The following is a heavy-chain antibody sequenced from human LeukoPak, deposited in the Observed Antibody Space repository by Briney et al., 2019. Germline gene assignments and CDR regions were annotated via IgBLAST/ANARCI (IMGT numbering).Heavy chain of an antibody. CDR1: GFAFNCYS. V-gene: IGHV3-21*01. J-gene: IGHJ4*02. CDR2: ISTSGYYI. Sequence: PGGSLRLSCAASGFAFNCYSMNWVRQAPGKGLEWVASISTSGYYIYHADSVKGRFTISRDNARESLYLQMNSLRADDTAVYYCARVFPNVVTESSDYWGQGTLVTVSS. CDR3: ARVFPNVVTESSDY. D-gene: IGHD2-21*02.